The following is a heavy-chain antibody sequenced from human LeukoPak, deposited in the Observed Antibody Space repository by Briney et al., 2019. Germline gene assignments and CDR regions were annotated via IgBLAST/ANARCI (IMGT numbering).Heavy chain of an antibody. CDR1: GGSISSGGYY. CDR3: ARVGSRDAFDI. Sequence: SQTLCLTCTVSGGSISSGGYYWSWIRQPPGKGLEWIGYIYHSGSTYYNPSLKSRVTISVDRSKNQFSLKLSSVTAADTAVYYCARVGSRDAFDIWGQGTMVTVSS. V-gene: IGHV4-30-2*01. J-gene: IGHJ3*02. CDR2: IYHSGST. D-gene: IGHD3-10*01.